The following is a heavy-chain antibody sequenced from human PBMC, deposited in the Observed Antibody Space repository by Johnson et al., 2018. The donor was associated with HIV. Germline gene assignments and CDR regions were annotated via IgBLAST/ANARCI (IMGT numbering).Heavy chain of an antibody. Sequence: QLVESGGGVVQPGRSLRLSCAASGFTFRNYAMHWVRQAPGKGLEWVAFISSDGSNKYYADSVKGRFTISRDTSKNTLYLQMNSLRAEDTAVYYCASPIEYSSSADAFDIWGQGTMVTVSS. V-gene: IGHV3-30-3*01. CDR2: ISSDGSNK. D-gene: IGHD6-6*01. J-gene: IGHJ3*02. CDR1: GFTFRNYA. CDR3: ASPIEYSSSADAFDI.